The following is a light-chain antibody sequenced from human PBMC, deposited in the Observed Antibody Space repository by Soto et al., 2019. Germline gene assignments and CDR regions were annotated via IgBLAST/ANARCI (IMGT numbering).Light chain of an antibody. Sequence: QSALTQPASVSGSPGQSITISCTGTSSDVGRYKLVSWYQQHPGKAPKLMIYDVTNWPSGVSNRFSGSKSGKTASLTISGLQAEDEADYYCSSYTTSSTLIFGGGTKLTVL. CDR2: DVT. CDR1: SSDVGRYKL. CDR3: SSYTTSSTLI. J-gene: IGLJ2*01. V-gene: IGLV2-14*03.